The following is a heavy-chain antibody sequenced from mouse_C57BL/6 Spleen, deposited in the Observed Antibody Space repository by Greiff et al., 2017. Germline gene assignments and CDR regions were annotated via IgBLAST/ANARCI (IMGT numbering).Heavy chain of an antibody. Sequence: QVQLQQSGPELVKPGASVKISCKASGYAFSSSWMNWVKQRPGKGLEWIGRIYPGDGDTNYNGKFKGKATLTADKSSSTAYMQLSSLTSEDSAVYFCATKNPEGLYYPAWFAYWGQGTLVTVSA. CDR1: GYAFSSSW. V-gene: IGHV1-82*01. D-gene: IGHD2-1*01. CDR3: ATKNPEGLYYPAWFAY. CDR2: IYPGDGDT. J-gene: IGHJ3*01.